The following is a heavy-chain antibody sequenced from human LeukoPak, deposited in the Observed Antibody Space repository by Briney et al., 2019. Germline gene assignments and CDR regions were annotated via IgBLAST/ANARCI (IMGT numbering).Heavy chain of an antibody. D-gene: IGHD5-12*01. CDR2: INHSGST. CDR3: ASHLVATKPIDY. Sequence: GSLRLSCTASGFTFGDYAMSWVRQAPGKGLEWIGEINHSGSTNYNPSLKSRVTISVDTSKNQFSLKLSSVTAADTAVYYCASHLVATKPIDYWGQGTLVTVSS. CDR1: GFTFGDYA. V-gene: IGHV4-34*01. J-gene: IGHJ4*02.